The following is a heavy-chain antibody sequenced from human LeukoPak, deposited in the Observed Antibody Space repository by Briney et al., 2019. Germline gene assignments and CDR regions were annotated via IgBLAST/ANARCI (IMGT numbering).Heavy chain of an antibody. Sequence: PSETLSLTCTVSGDSLSRSTWSWIRQSPGGEQERIGYMFYGGTTNHNPSLKGRVTMSMVTSKDQFSLSLSSVTAADTAVYFCVRHWVHDFGGSDWYFDLWGRGTLVTVSS. CDR3: VRHWVHDFGGSDWYFDL. V-gene: IGHV4-59*08. D-gene: IGHD4-23*01. J-gene: IGHJ2*01. CDR1: GDSLSRST. CDR2: MFYGGTT.